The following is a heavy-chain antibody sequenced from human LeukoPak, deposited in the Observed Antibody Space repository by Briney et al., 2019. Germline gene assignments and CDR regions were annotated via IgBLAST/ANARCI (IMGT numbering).Heavy chain of an antibody. Sequence: GGSLRLSCAASGFTFSSYGMHWVRQAPGKGLEWVAFIRYDGSNKYYADSVKGRFTISRDNSKNTLYLQMNSLRAEDTALYYCAKDGGYCSGGSCYLEPGDYYYYGMDVWGQGTTVTVSS. V-gene: IGHV3-30*02. CDR3: AKDGGYCSGGSCYLEPGDYYYYGMDV. CDR1: GFTFSSYG. J-gene: IGHJ6*02. D-gene: IGHD2-15*01. CDR2: IRYDGSNK.